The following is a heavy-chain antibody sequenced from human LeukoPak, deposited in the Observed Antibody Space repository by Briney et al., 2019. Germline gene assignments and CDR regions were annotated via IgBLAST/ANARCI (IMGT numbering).Heavy chain of an antibody. J-gene: IGHJ4*02. CDR2: ISYDGSTK. CDR1: GGSFSSYY. CDR3: ARSRVPAAIRSFFDY. Sequence: GGSLRLICAASGGSFSSYYWHWVRQPPGKGLEWVADISYDGSTKYYADSVKGRFTISRDNSKNTLYLQMNSLRAEDTAVYYCARSRVPAAIRSFFDYWGQGTLVTVSS. V-gene: IGHV3-30-3*01. D-gene: IGHD2-2*01.